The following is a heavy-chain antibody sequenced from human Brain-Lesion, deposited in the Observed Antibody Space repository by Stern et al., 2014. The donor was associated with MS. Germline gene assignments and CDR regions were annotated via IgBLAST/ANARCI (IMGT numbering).Heavy chain of an antibody. Sequence: QVQLVQSGGGVVQPGRPLRLSCVASGFTFGSCAMHWVRQAPGKGLEWVAGVSYDGSNKHYADSGKGRFTISRDNSQNTLYMQMSSLRPEDTAVYYCAKDRQYLTYFFDHWGQGSLVTVSS. CDR2: VSYDGSNK. J-gene: IGHJ5*02. CDR1: GFTFGSCA. CDR3: AKDRQYLTYFFDH. V-gene: IGHV3-30*18. D-gene: IGHD2/OR15-2a*01.